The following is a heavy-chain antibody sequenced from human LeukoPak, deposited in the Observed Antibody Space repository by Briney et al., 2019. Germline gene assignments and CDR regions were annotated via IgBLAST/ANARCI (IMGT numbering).Heavy chain of an antibody. CDR3: ARVLQSAPYYYYYYMDV. D-gene: IGHD2-15*01. V-gene: IGHV1-8*03. CDR2: VNPKSGYT. J-gene: IGHJ6*03. Sequence: ASVKVSCKASGYTFTSYDINWVRQATGQGLEWMGWVNPKSGYTGHAQRFQGRVTITRDTSISTVYMELSSLRSEDTAVYYCARVLQSAPYYYYYYMDVWGKGTTVTVSS. CDR1: GYTFTSYD.